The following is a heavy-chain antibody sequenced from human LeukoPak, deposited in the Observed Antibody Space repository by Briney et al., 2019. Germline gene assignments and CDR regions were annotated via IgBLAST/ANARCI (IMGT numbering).Heavy chain of an antibody. CDR1: GGSISSYY. V-gene: IGHV4-59*01. CDR2: IYYSGST. Sequence: PSETLSLTCTVSGGSISSYYWSWIRQPPGKGLEWIGYIYYSGSTNYNPSLKSRVTISVDTSKNQFSLKLSSVTAADTAVYYCARAPYYSSSWVDPWGQGTLVTVSS. CDR3: ARAPYYSSSWVDP. J-gene: IGHJ5*02. D-gene: IGHD6-13*01.